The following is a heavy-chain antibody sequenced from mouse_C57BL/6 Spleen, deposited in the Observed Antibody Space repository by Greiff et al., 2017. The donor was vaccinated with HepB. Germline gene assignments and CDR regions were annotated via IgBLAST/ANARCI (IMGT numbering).Heavy chain of an antibody. CDR1: GYAFSSYW. CDR3: ARHSSGYVFYYFDD. CDR2: IYPGDGDT. J-gene: IGHJ2*01. D-gene: IGHD3-2*02. V-gene: IGHV1-80*01. Sequence: VKLQESGAELVKPGASVKISCKASGYAFSSYWMNWVKQRPGKGLEWIGQIYPGDGDTNYNGKFKGKATLTADKSSSTAYMQLSSMTSEDSAVYVCARHSSGYVFYYFDDWGQGTTLTVSS.